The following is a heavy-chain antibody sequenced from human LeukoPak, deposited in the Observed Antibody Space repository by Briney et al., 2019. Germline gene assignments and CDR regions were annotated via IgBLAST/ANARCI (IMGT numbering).Heavy chain of an antibody. D-gene: IGHD6-19*01. CDR2: IDHSGST. CDR1: GYSISSGYY. J-gene: IGHJ4*02. V-gene: IGHV4-38-2*02. CDR3: ARDQMWPTAGIEVAGTSYVSSGFDY. Sequence: SETLSLTCAVSGYSISSGYYWGWIRQPPGKGLEWIGIIDHSGSTYYNPSLKSRVTISVDTSKNQFSLKLSSVTPADSAWADCARDQMWPTAGIEVAGTSYVSSGFDYWGQGTLVTVSS.